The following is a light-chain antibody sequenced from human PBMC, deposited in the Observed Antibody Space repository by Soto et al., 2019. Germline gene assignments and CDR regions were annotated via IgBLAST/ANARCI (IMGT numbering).Light chain of an antibody. CDR2: EGS. CDR1: SSDIGSYNL. J-gene: IGLJ2*01. CDR3: SSYAGSDILVV. V-gene: IGLV2-23*01. Sequence: QSALTQLGSVSGSPGQSITISCSGTSSDIGSYNLVSWYQQHPGKAPKLIIFEGSRLPSGVSSRFSGSKSGNTASLTISGLRAEDEADYFCSSYAGSDILVVFGGGTKLTVL.